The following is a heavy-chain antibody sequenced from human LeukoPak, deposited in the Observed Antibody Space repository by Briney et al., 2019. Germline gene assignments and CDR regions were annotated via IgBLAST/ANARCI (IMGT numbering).Heavy chain of an antibody. CDR3: AHRRPTWNYFDY. V-gene: IGHV2-5*01. CDR1: GFSLSTSGVG. J-gene: IGHJ4*02. D-gene: IGHD2/OR15-2a*01. CDR2: IYWNEDK. Sequence: SGPTLVNPTQTLTLTCTFSGFSLSTSGVGVGWIRQPPGKALEWLALIYWNEDKRYSPSLKSRLTITKDTSKNQVVLTTTDMDPVDTATYYCAHRRPTWNYFDYWGQGTLVTVSS.